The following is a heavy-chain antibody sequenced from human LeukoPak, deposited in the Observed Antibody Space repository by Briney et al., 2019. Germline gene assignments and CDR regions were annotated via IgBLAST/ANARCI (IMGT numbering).Heavy chain of an antibody. CDR2: INSDGRST. V-gene: IGHV3-74*01. CDR3: ASGIAASQPAYN. Sequence: GGSLRLSCAASGFTFSSYWMHWVRQAPGKGLVWVSRINSDGRSTSYADSVKGRFTISRDNAKNTLYLQMNSLRAEDTAVYYCASGIAASQPAYNWGQGTLVTVSS. D-gene: IGHD6-13*01. CDR1: GFTFSSYW. J-gene: IGHJ4*02.